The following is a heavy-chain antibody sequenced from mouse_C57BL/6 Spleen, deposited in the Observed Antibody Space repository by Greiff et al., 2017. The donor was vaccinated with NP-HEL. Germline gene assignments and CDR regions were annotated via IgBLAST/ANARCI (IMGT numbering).Heavy chain of an antibody. CDR1: GFTFSSYA. CDR3: ARGGVTTAWFAY. V-gene: IGHV5-4*01. D-gene: IGHD2-5*01. CDR2: ISDGGSYT. J-gene: IGHJ3*01. Sequence: EVQLQQSGGGLVKPGGSLKLSCAASGFTFSSYAMSWVRQTPEKRLEWVATISDGGSYTYYPDNVKGRFTISRDNAKNNLYLQMSHLKSEDTAMYYCARGGVTTAWFAYWGQGTLFTVSA.